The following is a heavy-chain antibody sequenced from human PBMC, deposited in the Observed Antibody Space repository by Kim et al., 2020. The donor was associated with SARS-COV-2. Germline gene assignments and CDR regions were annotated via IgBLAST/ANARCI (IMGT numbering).Heavy chain of an antibody. CDR1: GGSISGSTFY. V-gene: IGHV4-39*02. D-gene: IGHD3-22*01. CDR3: AILNYRDSRGHPLPFDI. J-gene: IGHJ3*02. CDR2: IFSGGTT. Sequence: SETLSLTCTVSGGSISGSTFYWGWIRQPPGKGLAWIGHIFSGGTTYYKSSLKSRVTISVDTYKNHFSLELTSVTAADTAVYYCAILNYRDSRGHPLPFDIWAQGTMVTVSS.